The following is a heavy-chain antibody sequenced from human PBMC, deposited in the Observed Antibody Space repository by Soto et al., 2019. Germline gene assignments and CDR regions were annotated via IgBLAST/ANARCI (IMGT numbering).Heavy chain of an antibody. J-gene: IGHJ5*02. CDR1: GYTFTSYA. CDR2: ISAYNGNT. V-gene: IGHV1-18*01. CDR3: ARSSGSGWMFYWFGP. Sequence: QVQLVQSGAEVKKPGASVKVSCKASGYTFTSYAISWVRQAPGQGLEWRGWISAYNGNTNYAQKLQGRVTITTDTPRSTANMELRSLRSDDTAVYYCARSSGSGWMFYWFGPWGQGTLFTLSS. D-gene: IGHD6-25*01.